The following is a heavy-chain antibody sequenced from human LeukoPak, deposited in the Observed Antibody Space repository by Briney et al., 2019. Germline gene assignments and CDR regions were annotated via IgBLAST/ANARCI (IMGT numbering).Heavy chain of an antibody. CDR3: ARDVRGDYYYDSSGYL. CDR1: GGSISSGDYY. D-gene: IGHD3-22*01. V-gene: IGHV4-30-4*01. CDR2: IYYSGST. J-gene: IGHJ5*02. Sequence: PSQTLSLTCTVSGGSISSGDYYWSWIRQPPGKGLEWIGYIYYSGSTYYNPSLKSRVTISVDTSKNQFSLKLSSVTAADTAVYYCARDVRGDYYYDSSGYLWGQGTLVTVSS.